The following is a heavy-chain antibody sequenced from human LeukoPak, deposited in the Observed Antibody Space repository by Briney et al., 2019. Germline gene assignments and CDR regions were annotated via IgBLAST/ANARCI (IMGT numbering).Heavy chain of an antibody. V-gene: IGHV4-59*08. Sequence: SETLSLTCTVSGGSIHSYYWSWIRQPPGKALEWIGHIFYTGSTTYTPSLKTRLTISLDTSKNQFSLKLSAVTAADTAVYYCARHGGSETYPLDCWGQGTLVTVSS. CDR2: IFYTGST. D-gene: IGHD3-10*01. CDR3: ARHGGSETYPLDC. J-gene: IGHJ4*02. CDR1: GGSIHSYY.